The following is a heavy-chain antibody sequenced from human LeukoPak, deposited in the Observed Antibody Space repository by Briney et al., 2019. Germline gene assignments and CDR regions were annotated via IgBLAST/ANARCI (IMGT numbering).Heavy chain of an antibody. CDR2: ISSSSSTI. CDR1: GFTFSSYS. D-gene: IGHD3-22*01. J-gene: IGHJ3*02. V-gene: IGHV3-48*02. CDR3: ARDRRLDYDSSGYYYAAFDI. Sequence: GGSLRLSRAASGFTFSSYSMNWVRQAPGKGLEWVSYISSSSSTIYYADSVKGRFTISRDNAKNSLYLQMNSLRDEDTAVYYCARDRRLDYDSSGYYYAAFDIWGQGTMVTVSS.